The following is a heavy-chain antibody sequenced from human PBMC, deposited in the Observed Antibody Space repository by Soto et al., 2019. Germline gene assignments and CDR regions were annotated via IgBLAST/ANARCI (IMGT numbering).Heavy chain of an antibody. J-gene: IGHJ4*02. CDR3: ATDLDYGDTNYFDY. CDR1: GYTFTSYG. Sequence: GASVKVSCKASGYTFTSYGISWVRQAPGQGLEWMGWISAYNGNTIYAQKFQGRVTMTEDTSTDTAYMELSSLRSEDTAVYYCATDLDYGDTNYFDYWGQGTLVTVSS. D-gene: IGHD4-17*01. V-gene: IGHV1-18*01. CDR2: ISAYNGNT.